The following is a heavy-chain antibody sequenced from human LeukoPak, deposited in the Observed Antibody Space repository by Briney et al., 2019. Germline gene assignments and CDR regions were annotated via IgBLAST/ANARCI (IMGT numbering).Heavy chain of an antibody. CDR1: GGTFSSYA. V-gene: IGHV1-69*06. CDR2: IIPIFGTA. CDR3: ARGSDYYDSSGYYPLIDY. D-gene: IGHD3-22*01. J-gene: IGHJ4*02. Sequence: SVKFSCKAHGGTFSSYAISWMRHATGQALEWMGGIIPIFGTANYAQKFQGRVTITADKSTSTALMELSSLRSEDTAVYYCARGSDYYDSSGYYPLIDYWGQGTLVTVSS.